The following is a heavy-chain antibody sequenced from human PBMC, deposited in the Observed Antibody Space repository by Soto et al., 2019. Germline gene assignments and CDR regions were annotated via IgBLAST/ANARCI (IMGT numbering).Heavy chain of an antibody. D-gene: IGHD2-2*01. J-gene: IGHJ6*03. CDR1: GGSFSDYY. Sequence: SETLSLTCAVYGGSFSDYYWNWIRQPPGKGLEWIGEINHSGSTNYNPSLKSRVTISVDTSKNQFSLKLSSLTAADTAVYYCARGFSSPRMTSWQYYYYMDVWGKGTTVTVSS. CDR3: ARGFSSPRMTSWQYYYYMDV. V-gene: IGHV4-34*01. CDR2: INHSGST.